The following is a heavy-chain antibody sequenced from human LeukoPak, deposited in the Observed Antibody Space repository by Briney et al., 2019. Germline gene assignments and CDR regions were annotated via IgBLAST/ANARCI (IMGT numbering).Heavy chain of an antibody. CDR3: ARMKQWLVTTGFDY. CDR2: INHSGST. J-gene: IGHJ4*02. CDR1: GGSFSGYY. D-gene: IGHD6-19*01. Sequence: SETLSLTCAVYGGSFSGYYWSWIRQPPGKGLEWIGEINHSGSTNYNPSLKSRVTISVDTSKNQFSLKLSSVTAADTAVYYCARMKQWLVTTGFDYWAREPWSPSPQ. V-gene: IGHV4-34*01.